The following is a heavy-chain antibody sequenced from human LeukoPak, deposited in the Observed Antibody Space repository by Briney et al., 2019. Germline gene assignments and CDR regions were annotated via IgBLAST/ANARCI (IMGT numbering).Heavy chain of an antibody. D-gene: IGHD3-3*01. CDR3: AKDPVFYDFWSGYFDS. Sequence: GGSLRLSCAASGFTFGSYAMHWVRQPPGKGLDWVAFIRYDGSNKYYADSVKGRFTISRDNSKNTLYLQMNSLRDDDTAVYYCAKDPVFYDFWSGYFDSWGQGTPVTVSS. V-gene: IGHV3-30*02. J-gene: IGHJ4*02. CDR1: GFTFGSYA. CDR2: IRYDGSNK.